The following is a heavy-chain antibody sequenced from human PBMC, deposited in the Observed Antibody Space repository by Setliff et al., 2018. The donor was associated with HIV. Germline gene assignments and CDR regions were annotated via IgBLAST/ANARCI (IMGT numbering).Heavy chain of an antibody. CDR1: GYYPSIDY. Sequence: ASVKVSCKTFGYYPSIDYMHWVRQAPGQGLEWMGMINPSGGSASYAQKFQGRVTMSRDPSTSTVYMGLSSLSSDDTAVYYCARDYVWGRRAFDIWGPGTMVTVSS. D-gene: IGHD3-16*01. V-gene: IGHV1-46*01. J-gene: IGHJ3*02. CDR3: ARDYVWGRRAFDI. CDR2: INPSGGSA.